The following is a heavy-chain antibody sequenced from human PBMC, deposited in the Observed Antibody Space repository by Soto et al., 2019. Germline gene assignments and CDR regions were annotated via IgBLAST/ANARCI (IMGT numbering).Heavy chain of an antibody. CDR1: GFTFSSYG. J-gene: IGHJ6*02. V-gene: IGHV3-33*01. CDR2: IWYDGSNK. Sequence: GGSLRLSCAASGFTFSSYGMHWVRQAPGKGLEWVAVIWYDGSNKYYADSVKGRFTISRDNSKNTLYLQMNSLRAEDTAVYYCARFHSSAGDYYYYGMHVWGQGTTVTVSS. D-gene: IGHD6-25*01. CDR3: ARFHSSAGDYYYYGMHV.